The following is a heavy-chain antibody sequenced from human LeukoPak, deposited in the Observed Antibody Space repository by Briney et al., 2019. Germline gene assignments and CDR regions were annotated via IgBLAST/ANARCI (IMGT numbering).Heavy chain of an antibody. CDR1: GYTSTNFD. V-gene: IGHV1-8*01. D-gene: IGHD6-13*01. CDR2: MNPVSGNA. Sequence: GASVKVSRKASGYTSTNFDINWVRQAPGQGLEWMGWMNPVSGNAGSAQKFQGRVTLTRDTSISTAYMELSGLRSDDTAFYYCARAPMGAAALYWGQGTLVTVSS. CDR3: ARAPMGAAALY. J-gene: IGHJ4*02.